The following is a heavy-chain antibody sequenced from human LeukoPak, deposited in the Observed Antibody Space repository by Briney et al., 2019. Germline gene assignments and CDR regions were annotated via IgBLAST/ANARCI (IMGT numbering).Heavy chain of an antibody. D-gene: IGHD6-19*01. J-gene: IGHJ4*02. CDR2: ISAYNGNT. V-gene: IGHV1-18*01. Sequence: ASVKVSCKASGYTFTSYGISWVRQAPGQGLEWMGWISAYNGNTNYAQKLQGRVTMTTDTSTSTAYMGLRSLRSDDTAVYYCARDRGIAVAGVNDYWGQGTLVTVSS. CDR1: GYTFTSYG. CDR3: ARDRGIAVAGVNDY.